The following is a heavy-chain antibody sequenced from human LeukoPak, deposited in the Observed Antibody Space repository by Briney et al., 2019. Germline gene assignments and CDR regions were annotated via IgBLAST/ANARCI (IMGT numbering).Heavy chain of an antibody. D-gene: IGHD7-27*01. J-gene: IGHJ3*02. CDR3: ARETNWGSPGAFDI. CDR2: IIPIFGTA. Sequence: SVKVSCKASGGTFSSYAISWVRQAPGQGLELMGGIIPIFGTANYAQKFQGRVTITADESTSTAYMELSSLRSEDTAVYYCARETNWGSPGAFDIWGQGTMVTVSS. CDR1: GGTFSSYA. V-gene: IGHV1-69*13.